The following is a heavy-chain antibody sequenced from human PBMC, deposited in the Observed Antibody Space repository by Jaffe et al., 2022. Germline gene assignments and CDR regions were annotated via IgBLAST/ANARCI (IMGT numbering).Heavy chain of an antibody. J-gene: IGHJ4*02. D-gene: IGHD2-2*01. CDR3: AREVSHPLGYCSSTSCGIDY. Sequence: QVQLQESGPGLVKPSQTLSLTCTVSGGSISSGSYYWSWIRQPAGKGLEWIGRIYTSGSTNYNPSLKSRVTISVDTSKNQFSLKLSSVTAADTAVYYCAREVSHPLGYCSSTSCGIDYWGQGTLVTVSS. CDR1: GGSISSGSYY. CDR2: IYTSGST. V-gene: IGHV4-61*02.